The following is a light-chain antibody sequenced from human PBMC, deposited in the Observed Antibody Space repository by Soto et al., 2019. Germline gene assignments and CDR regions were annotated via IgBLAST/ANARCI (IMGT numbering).Light chain of an antibody. V-gene: IGLV1-40*01. Sequence: QPVLTQPPSVSGAPGQRVTISCTGSSSNIGAGHDVHWYQQLPGTAPKLLIYGNGNRPSCVPDRFSGSKSGTSASLAITGLLAEDEADYYCQSYDSSLSGSEVFGTGTKVTVL. J-gene: IGLJ1*01. CDR1: SSNIGAGHD. CDR3: QSYDSSLSGSEV. CDR2: GNG.